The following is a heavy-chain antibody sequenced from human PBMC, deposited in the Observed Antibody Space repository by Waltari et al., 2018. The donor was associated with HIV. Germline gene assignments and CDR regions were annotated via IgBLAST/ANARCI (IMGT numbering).Heavy chain of an antibody. V-gene: IGHV3-30-3*01. Sequence: QVHLVESGGGVVQPGWSLRLSCAASGYIFNANALHWVRQAPGKGLEWISFISYDGVNQNYADSVKGRFTISRDDSRSRLYLQMNSLRREDTAVYYCVRESKLPGEFYPFEYWGQGTLVTVSS. J-gene: IGHJ4*02. CDR1: GYIFNANA. D-gene: IGHD3-10*01. CDR3: VRESKLPGEFYPFEY. CDR2: ISYDGVNQ.